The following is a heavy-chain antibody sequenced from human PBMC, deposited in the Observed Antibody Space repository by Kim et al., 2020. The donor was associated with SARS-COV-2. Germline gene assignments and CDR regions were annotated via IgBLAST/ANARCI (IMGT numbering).Heavy chain of an antibody. Sequence: ASVKVSCKASGYTFTSYAMNWVRQAPGQGLEWMGWINTNTGHPTYAQGFTGRFVFSLDTSVSTAYLQISSLKAEDTAVYYCARSKRITMLRGVIPPVMGYYGMDVWGQGTTVTVSS. V-gene: IGHV7-4-1*02. D-gene: IGHD3-10*01. CDR1: GYTFTSYA. J-gene: IGHJ6*02. CDR2: INTNTGHP. CDR3: ARSKRITMLRGVIPPVMGYYGMDV.